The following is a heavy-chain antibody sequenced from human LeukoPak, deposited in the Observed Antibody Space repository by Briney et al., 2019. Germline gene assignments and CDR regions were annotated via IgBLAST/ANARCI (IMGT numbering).Heavy chain of an antibody. CDR2: INHSGST. CDR3: ARGRDGYNYYHFDY. V-gene: IGHV4-34*01. Sequence: SETLSLTCAVYGGSFTGYYWSWIRQPPGKGLEWIGEINHSGSTNYNPSLKSRVTISVDTSKNQFSLKLSSVTAADTAVYYCARGRDGYNYYHFDYWGQGTLVTVSS. J-gene: IGHJ4*02. D-gene: IGHD5-24*01. CDR1: GGSFTGYY.